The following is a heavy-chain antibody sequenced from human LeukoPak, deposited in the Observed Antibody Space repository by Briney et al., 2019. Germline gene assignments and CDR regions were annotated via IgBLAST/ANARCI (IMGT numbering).Heavy chain of an antibody. D-gene: IGHD2-2*01. V-gene: IGHV1-2*02. CDR1: GYTFTGYY. CDR3: ARSVDIVVVPAQNSYYMDV. J-gene: IGHJ6*03. CDR2: INPNSGGT. Sequence: GASVKVCCKASGYTFTGYYMHWVRQAPGQGLEWMGWINPNSGGTNYAQKFQGRVTMTRDTSISTAYMELSRLRSDDTAVYYCARSVDIVVVPAQNSYYMDVWGKGTTVTVSS.